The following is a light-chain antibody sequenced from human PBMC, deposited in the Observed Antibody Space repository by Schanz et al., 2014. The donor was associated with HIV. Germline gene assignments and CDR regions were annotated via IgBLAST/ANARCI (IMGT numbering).Light chain of an antibody. CDR2: EVS. V-gene: IGLV2-14*01. CDR3: SSYTSSSTYV. J-gene: IGLJ1*01. Sequence: QSALTQPPSASGSPGQSVTISCTGTSSDVGGYNYVSWYQQHPGKAPKLMIYEVSKRPSGVSNRFSGSKSGITASLTISGLQADDEADYYCSSYTSSSTYVFGTGTKLTVL. CDR1: SSDVGGYNY.